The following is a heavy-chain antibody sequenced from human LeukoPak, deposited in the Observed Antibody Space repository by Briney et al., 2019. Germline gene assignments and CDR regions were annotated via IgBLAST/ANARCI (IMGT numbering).Heavy chain of an antibody. CDR1: GGSLSSYY. J-gene: IGHJ6*03. Sequence: PSEALSLTRSVSGGSLSSYYRSWIRQPAGEGLEWIWRIYISGSTTYNPSLKSRGTMSADTCKNQFSLKPSSVTAADPGVYECARRIRFLYYYMVVWGKRTTVTVSS. D-gene: IGHD4-17*01. CDR2: IYISGST. V-gene: IGHV4-4*07. CDR3: ARRIRFLYYYMVV.